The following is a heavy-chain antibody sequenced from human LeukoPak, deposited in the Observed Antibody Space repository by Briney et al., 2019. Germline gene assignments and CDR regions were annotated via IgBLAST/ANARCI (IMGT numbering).Heavy chain of an antibody. CDR2: IYYSGST. V-gene: IGHV4-59*01. Sequence: SETLSLTCTVSGGSISSYYWSWIRRPPGNGLEWIGYIYYSGSTNYNPSLKSRVTISVDTSKNQFSLKLSSVTAADTAVCYCARGREGGYCSSTSCLFDYWGQGTLVTVSS. CDR1: GGSISSYY. CDR3: ARGREGGYCSSTSCLFDY. D-gene: IGHD2-2*01. J-gene: IGHJ4*02.